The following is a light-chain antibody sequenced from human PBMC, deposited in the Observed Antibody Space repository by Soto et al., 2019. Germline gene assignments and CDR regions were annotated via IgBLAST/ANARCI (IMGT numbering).Light chain of an antibody. J-gene: IGLJ3*02. CDR1: SSDVGGYNY. CDR3: SSYAGSNISVV. V-gene: IGLV2-8*01. Sequence: QSALTQPPSASGSPGQSVTISCTGTSSDVGGYNYVSWYQHHPGKAPKLMLYEVNTRPSGVPDRFSGSKSGNTASLTVSGLQADDEADYYFSSYAGSNISVVFGGGTKLTVL. CDR2: EVN.